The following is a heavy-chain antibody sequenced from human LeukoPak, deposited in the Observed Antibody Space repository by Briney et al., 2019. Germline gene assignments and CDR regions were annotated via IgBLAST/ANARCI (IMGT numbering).Heavy chain of an antibody. J-gene: IGHJ4*02. Sequence: GESLKISCKGSGYSFTSYWIGWVRQMPGKGLEWMGIIHPGDSDTRYSPSFQGQVTISADKSISTAYLQWSSLKASDTAMYYCARQSVVAATTVDYWGQGTLVTVSS. CDR1: GYSFTSYW. V-gene: IGHV5-51*01. D-gene: IGHD2-15*01. CDR2: IHPGDSDT. CDR3: ARQSVVAATTVDY.